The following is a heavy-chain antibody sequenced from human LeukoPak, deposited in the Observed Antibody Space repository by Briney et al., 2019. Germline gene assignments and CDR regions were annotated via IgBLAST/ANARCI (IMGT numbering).Heavy chain of an antibody. CDR1: GFTFSGY. V-gene: IGHV4-34*01. CDR3: ARGRFRSSGWYSWEDYYYGMDV. Sequence: GSLRLSCAASGFTFSGYWSWIRQPPGKGLEWIGEINHSGSTNYNPSLKSRVTIPVDTSKNQFSLKLSSVTAADTAVYYCARGRFRSSGWYSWEDYYYGMDVWGQGTTVTVSS. D-gene: IGHD6-19*01. J-gene: IGHJ6*02. CDR2: INHSGST.